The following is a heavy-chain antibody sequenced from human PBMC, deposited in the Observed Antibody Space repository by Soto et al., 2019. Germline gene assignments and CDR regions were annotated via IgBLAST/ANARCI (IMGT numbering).Heavy chain of an antibody. D-gene: IGHD3-22*01. CDR3: ARGGYYDSSGSRNYHYYGMNV. Sequence: ASVKVSCKAPGYTLASYYMHWVRQAPGQGLEWLGWISPYDGNTKYAQILQGRVSMTTDTSTKTAYMEVRSLRSDDTAVYYCARGGYYDSSGSRNYHYYGMNVWGQGTTVTVSS. J-gene: IGHJ6*02. CDR1: GYTLASYY. V-gene: IGHV1-18*04. CDR2: ISPYDGNT.